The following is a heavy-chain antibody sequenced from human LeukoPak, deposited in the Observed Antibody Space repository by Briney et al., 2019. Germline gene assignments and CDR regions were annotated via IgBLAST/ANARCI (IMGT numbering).Heavy chain of an antibody. J-gene: IGHJ4*02. CDR3: TGYISGFPC. CDR2: FYSGDTT. CDR1: GFTVSSNY. Sequence: GGSLRLSCAASGFTVSSNYMTWVRQAPGKGLEWVSIFYSGDTTYYADSVKGRFTISRDNSKNTLYLQMNSLRAEDTAVYYCTGYISGFPCWGQGTLVTVSP. V-gene: IGHV3-53*01. D-gene: IGHD5-18*01.